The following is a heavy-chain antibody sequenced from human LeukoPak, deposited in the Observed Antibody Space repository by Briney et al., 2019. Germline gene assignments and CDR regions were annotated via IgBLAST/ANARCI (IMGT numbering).Heavy chain of an antibody. V-gene: IGHV3-23*01. J-gene: IGHJ4*02. CDR3: AKEASASAADY. CDR1: GFSFSSYW. Sequence: GGSLRLSCAASGFSFSSYWMHWVRQAPGKGLEWVSSISGSGISTFYADSVKGRLTISRDNSKNTVYLQMNRLRAEDTAVYYCAKEASASAADYWGQGTLITVSS. D-gene: IGHD2-2*01. CDR2: ISGSGIST.